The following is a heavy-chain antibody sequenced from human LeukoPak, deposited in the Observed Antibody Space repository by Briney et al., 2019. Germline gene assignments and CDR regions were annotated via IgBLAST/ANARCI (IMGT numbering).Heavy chain of an antibody. CDR2: IRYDGSKK. CDR3: AKCDGSGSYPPYYYYMDV. J-gene: IGHJ6*03. D-gene: IGHD3-10*01. Sequence: PGGSLRLSCAASGFTFSSYGLHWVRQAPGKGLEWVGFIRYDGSKKYYADSVKGRFTISRDSSKNTLYLQMNSLSAEDTAVYSCAKCDGSGSYPPYYYYMDVWGKGTTVTVSS. CDR1: GFTFSSYG. V-gene: IGHV3-30*02.